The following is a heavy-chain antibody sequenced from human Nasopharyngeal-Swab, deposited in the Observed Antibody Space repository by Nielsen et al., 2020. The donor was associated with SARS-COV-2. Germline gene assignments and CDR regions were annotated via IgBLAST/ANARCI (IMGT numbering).Heavy chain of an antibody. CDR2: IFYSGST. V-gene: IGHV4-59*08. J-gene: IGHJ3*02. CDR3: ARLLSGTKPPHDAFDI. CDR1: GGPISSYY. D-gene: IGHD1-26*01. Sequence: SETLSLTCTVSGGPISSYYWSWIRQPPGKGLEWIGHIFYSGSTNYNPSLKSRVTISIDTSRNQFSLKLSSVTAADTAVYYCARLLSGTKPPHDAFDIWGQGTMVTVSS.